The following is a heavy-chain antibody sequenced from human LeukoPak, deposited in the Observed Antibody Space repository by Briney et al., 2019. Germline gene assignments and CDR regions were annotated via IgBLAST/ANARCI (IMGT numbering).Heavy chain of an antibody. CDR2: IFFSGST. CDR1: GGSINGYY. J-gene: IGHJ4*02. CDR3: ARHEAVAGSNFDY. Sequence: SETLSFTCTVSGGSINGYYWSWIRQPPGKGLEWIGYIFFSGSTNYNPSLKSRVTISIDTSKNQFSLKLSSVTAADTAVYYCARHEAVAGSNFDYWGQGALVTVSS. D-gene: IGHD6-19*01. V-gene: IGHV4-59*08.